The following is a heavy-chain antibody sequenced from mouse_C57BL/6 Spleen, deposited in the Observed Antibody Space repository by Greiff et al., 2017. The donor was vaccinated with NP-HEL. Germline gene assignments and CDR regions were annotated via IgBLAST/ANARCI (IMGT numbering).Heavy chain of an antibody. CDR3: ARSFYDYDGGFAY. J-gene: IGHJ3*01. D-gene: IGHD2-4*01. CDR2: IYPGSGST. V-gene: IGHV1-55*01. CDR1: GYTFTSYW. Sequence: QVQLQQPGAELVKPGASVKMSCKASGYTFTSYWITWVKQRPGQGLEWIGDIYPGSGSTNYNEKFKSKATLTVDTSSSTAYMQLSSLTSEDSAVYYCARSFYDYDGGFAYWGQGTLVTVSA.